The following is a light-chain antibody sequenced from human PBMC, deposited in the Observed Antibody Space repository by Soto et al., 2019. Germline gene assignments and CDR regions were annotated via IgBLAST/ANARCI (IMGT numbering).Light chain of an antibody. CDR1: QSISSN. V-gene: IGKV1-33*01. Sequence: DIQLTHSPSALSASIGDGVTITCRGSQSISSNLNWYQQKPGKAPKLLIYDASNLETGVPSRFSGSGSGTDFTFTISSLKTEDIAKYDGQQYDKLLALTFGGGTQVDIK. J-gene: IGKJ4*01. CDR3: QQYDKLLALT. CDR2: DAS.